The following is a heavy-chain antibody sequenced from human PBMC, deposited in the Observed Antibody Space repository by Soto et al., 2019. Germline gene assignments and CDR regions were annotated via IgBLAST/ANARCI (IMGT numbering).Heavy chain of an antibody. V-gene: IGHV1-18*01. Sequence: QVQLVQSGAEVKKPGASVKVSCKASGYTFTSYGLSWVRQDPGQGLEWMGRISAYNYNTNYAQKLQGRVTMTTDTSTSTAYTELRSLRSDDTAVYYCARVVGALGHWFDPWGQGTLVTVSS. D-gene: IGHD1-26*01. CDR3: ARVVGALGHWFDP. J-gene: IGHJ5*02. CDR2: ISAYNYNT. CDR1: GYTFTSYG.